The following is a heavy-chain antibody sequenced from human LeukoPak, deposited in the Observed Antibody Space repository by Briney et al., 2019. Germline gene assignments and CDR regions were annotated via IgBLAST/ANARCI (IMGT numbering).Heavy chain of an antibody. J-gene: IGHJ4*02. D-gene: IGHD3-10*01. CDR2: INHSGST. Sequence: SETLSLTCAVYGGSFSNYYWTWIRQPPGKGLEWIGEINHSGSTNYNPSLKSRVTISVDTSKNQFSLKMNSVTAADTAVYYCASSFGSGSYYFDYWGQGTLVTVSS. CDR1: GGSFSNYY. CDR3: ASSFGSGSYYFDY. V-gene: IGHV4-34*01.